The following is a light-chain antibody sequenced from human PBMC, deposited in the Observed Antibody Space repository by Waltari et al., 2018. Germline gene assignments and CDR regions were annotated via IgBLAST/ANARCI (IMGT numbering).Light chain of an antibody. CDR1: SLRKYY. Sequence: SSELTQDPAVSVALGQTVRITCQGDSLRKYYATWYQQKPGQAPILVIYDKNNRPSGIPDRFSGSTPGNTASLTITGAQAEDEADYYCNSRDSSGNLVVFGGGTKLTVL. CDR3: NSRDSSGNLVV. V-gene: IGLV3-19*01. CDR2: DKN. J-gene: IGLJ3*02.